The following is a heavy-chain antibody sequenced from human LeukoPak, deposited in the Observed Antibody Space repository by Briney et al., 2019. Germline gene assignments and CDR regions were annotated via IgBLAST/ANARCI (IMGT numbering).Heavy chain of an antibody. CDR3: AKDLGDSSGSDY. V-gene: IGHV3-53*05. J-gene: IGHJ4*02. D-gene: IGHD3-22*01. CDR1: GFTVSSNY. Sequence: GGSLRLSCAASGFTVSSNYMSWVRQAPGKGLEWVSVIYSGGSTYYADSVKGRFTISRDNSKNTLYLQMNSLRAEDTAVYYCAKDLGDSSGSDYWGQGTLVTVSS. CDR2: IYSGGST.